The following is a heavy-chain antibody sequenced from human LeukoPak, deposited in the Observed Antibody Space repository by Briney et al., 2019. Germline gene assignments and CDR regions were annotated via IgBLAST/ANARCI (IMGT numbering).Heavy chain of an antibody. D-gene: IGHD6-13*01. CDR1: GYTFTSYG. J-gene: IGHJ4*02. CDR3: ARGGIAAAGLTTTFDY. Sequence: ASVKVSCRASGYTFTSYGISWVRQAPGQGLEWMGWISAYNGNTNHAQKLQGRVTMTTDTSTSTAYMELGSLRSDDTAVYYCARGGIAAAGLTTTFDYWGQGTLVTVSS. CDR2: ISAYNGNT. V-gene: IGHV1-18*01.